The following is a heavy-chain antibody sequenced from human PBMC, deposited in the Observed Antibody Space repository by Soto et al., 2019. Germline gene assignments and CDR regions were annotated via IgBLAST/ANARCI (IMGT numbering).Heavy chain of an antibody. V-gene: IGHV3-23*01. Sequence: GGSLRLSCAASGFTFSTYAMSWVRQAPGKGLEWVSAISVSGDGTYYADSVKGRFTISRDNSRNPLYLRMNSLRAEDTAVYYCARCGGWYWDYWRQGTQVTVSS. J-gene: IGHJ4*02. D-gene: IGHD6-19*01. CDR3: ARCGGWYWDY. CDR2: ISVSGDGT. CDR1: GFTFSTYA.